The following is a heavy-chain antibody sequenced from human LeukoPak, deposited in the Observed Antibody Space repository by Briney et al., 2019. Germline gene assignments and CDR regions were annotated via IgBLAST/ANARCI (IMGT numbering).Heavy chain of an antibody. Sequence: GASVKVSCKASGYTFTSYGISWVRQAPGQGLEWVGWISAYNGNTNYAQKLQGRVTMTTDTSTSIAYMELRSLRSDDTAVYYCARYVRARTYYYGMDVWGKGTTVTVSS. D-gene: IGHD3-16*01. CDR1: GYTFTSYG. V-gene: IGHV1-18*04. CDR2: ISAYNGNT. J-gene: IGHJ6*04. CDR3: ARYVRARTYYYGMDV.